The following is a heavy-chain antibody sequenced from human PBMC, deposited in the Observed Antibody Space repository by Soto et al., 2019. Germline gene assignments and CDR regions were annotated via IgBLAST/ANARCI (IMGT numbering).Heavy chain of an antibody. J-gene: IGHJ3*02. CDR1: GYTFTSYG. Sequence: QVQLVQSGAEVKKPGASVKVSCKASGYTFTSYGISWVRQAPGQGLEWMGWISAYNGNTNYAQKLQGRVTMTTDTSTSTAYMELRSLRSDDTAVYYCARDVSPNDYGDYGGDGDAFDIWGQGTMVTVSS. V-gene: IGHV1-18*01. D-gene: IGHD4-17*01. CDR2: ISAYNGNT. CDR3: ARDVSPNDYGDYGGDGDAFDI.